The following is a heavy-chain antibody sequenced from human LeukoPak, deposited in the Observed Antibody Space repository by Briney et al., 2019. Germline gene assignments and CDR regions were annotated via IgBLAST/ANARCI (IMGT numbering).Heavy chain of an antibody. Sequence: GGSLRLSCAASGFTFSSYGMHWVRQAPGKGLEWVAVIWYDGSNKYYADSVKGRFTISRDNSKNTLYLQMNSLRAEDTAVYYCARVRGSCRSTSCRNEYFDYWGQGTLVTVSS. V-gene: IGHV3-33*01. CDR1: GFTFSSYG. CDR3: ARVRGSCRSTSCRNEYFDY. J-gene: IGHJ4*02. D-gene: IGHD2-2*01. CDR2: IWYDGSNK.